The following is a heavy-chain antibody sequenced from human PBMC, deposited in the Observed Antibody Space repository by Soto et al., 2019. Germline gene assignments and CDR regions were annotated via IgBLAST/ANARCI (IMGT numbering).Heavy chain of an antibody. J-gene: IGHJ4*02. V-gene: IGHV3-48*02. Sequence: PGGSLRLSCAASGFTFSTYAMNWVRQFPGRGLEWVSYISSSSSAIDYADSVKGRFTVSRDNAKNSLYLQMNSLRDEDTAVYYCASDRSLGSNWYYYLESWGQGTLVTVPQ. CDR1: GFTFSTYA. CDR3: ASDRSLGSNWYYYLES. CDR2: ISSSSSAI. D-gene: IGHD3-16*01.